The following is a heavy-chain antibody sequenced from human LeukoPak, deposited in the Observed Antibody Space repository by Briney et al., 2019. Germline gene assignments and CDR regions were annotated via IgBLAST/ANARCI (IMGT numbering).Heavy chain of an antibody. D-gene: IGHD6-19*01. CDR2: INPNSGGT. CDR3: ARGSVAGRGLSFDY. Sequence: GASVKVSCKASGYTFTSYDINWVRQATGQGLEWMGWINPNSGGTNYAQKFQGRVTMTRDTSISTAYMELSRLRSDDTAVYYCARGSVAGRGLSFDYWGQGTLVTVSS. V-gene: IGHV1-2*02. J-gene: IGHJ4*02. CDR1: GYTFTSYD.